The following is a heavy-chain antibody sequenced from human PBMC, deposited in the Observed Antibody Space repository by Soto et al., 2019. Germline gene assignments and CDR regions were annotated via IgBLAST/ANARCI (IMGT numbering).Heavy chain of an antibody. Sequence: SETLSLTCAVYGGSFSGYYWSWIRQPPGKGLEWIGEINHSGSTNYNPSLKSRVTISVDTSKNQFSLKLSSVTAADTAVYYCARGQVTTRIFDYWGQGTLVTVSS. J-gene: IGHJ4*02. D-gene: IGHD2-21*02. CDR3: ARGQVTTRIFDY. V-gene: IGHV4-34*01. CDR1: GGSFSGYY. CDR2: INHSGST.